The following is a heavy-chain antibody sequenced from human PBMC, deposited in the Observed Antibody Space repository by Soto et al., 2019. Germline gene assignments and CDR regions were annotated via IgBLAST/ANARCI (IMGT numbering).Heavy chain of an antibody. D-gene: IGHD2-21*01. CDR3: AKGILSATIAPYAMDV. CDR1: GFDFRSYA. V-gene: IGHV3-30*18. Sequence: LRLSCEASGFDFRSYAMHWVRQAPGKGLEWVGVISYDGGNIYYADSVKGRFTISRDNSKNTLYVQVKSLRPEDTAVYYCAKGILSATIAPYAMDVWGQGTTVTVSS. J-gene: IGHJ6*02. CDR2: ISYDGGNI.